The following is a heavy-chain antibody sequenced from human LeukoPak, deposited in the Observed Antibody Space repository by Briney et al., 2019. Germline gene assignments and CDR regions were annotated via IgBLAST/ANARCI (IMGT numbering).Heavy chain of an antibody. D-gene: IGHD5-24*01. CDR1: GGSFSGYY. Sequence: SETLSLTCAVYGGSFSGYYWSWIRQPPGKGLEWIGEINHSGSTNYNPSLKSRVTISVDTSKNQFSLKLSSVTAADTAVYYCARTVRRDGYIDSWGQGTLVTISS. CDR2: INHSGST. V-gene: IGHV4-34*01. J-gene: IGHJ4*02. CDR3: ARTVRRDGYIDS.